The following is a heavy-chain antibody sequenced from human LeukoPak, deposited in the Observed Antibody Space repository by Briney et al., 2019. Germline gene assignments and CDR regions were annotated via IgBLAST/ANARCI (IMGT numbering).Heavy chain of an antibody. D-gene: IGHD5-18*01. Sequence: PGGSLRLSCAASGFTFNNYAMSWVRQAPGKGLEWVSAISGSDAGTYYADSVKGRFTISRDNVNNALYLQMNSLRVEDTAVYYCAGWIKPFEYRGQGTLVTVSS. V-gene: IGHV3-23*01. CDR1: GFTFNNYA. CDR2: ISGSDAGT. CDR3: AGWIKPFEY. J-gene: IGHJ4*02.